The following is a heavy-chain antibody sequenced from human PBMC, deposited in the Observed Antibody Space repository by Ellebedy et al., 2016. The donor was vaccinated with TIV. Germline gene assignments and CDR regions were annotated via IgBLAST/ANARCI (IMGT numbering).Heavy chain of an antibody. D-gene: IGHD4-17*01. CDR3: ATGMTTVTTQYYYYGMDV. J-gene: IGHJ6*02. Sequence: AASVKVSCKVSGYTLTELSMHWVRQAPGKGLEWMGGFDPEDGETIYAQKFQGRVTMTEDTSTDTAYMELSSLRSEDTAVYYCATGMTTVTTQYYYYGMDVWGQGTTVTVSS. CDR1: GYTLTELS. CDR2: FDPEDGET. V-gene: IGHV1-24*01.